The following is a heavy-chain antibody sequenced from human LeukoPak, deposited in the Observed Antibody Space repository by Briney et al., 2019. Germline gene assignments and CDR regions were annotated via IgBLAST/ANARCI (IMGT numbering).Heavy chain of an antibody. CDR2: IQYDGSNK. J-gene: IGHJ3*02. D-gene: IGHD1-26*01. CDR1: GFTFSTYG. CDR3: AKDLLLSPGGLPI. V-gene: IGHV3-30*02. Sequence: GGSLRLSCGGSGFTFSTYGMHWVRQAPGKGLEWVAFIQYDGSNKYYADSVKGRFTISRDNSKNTLYLQMNSLRAEDTAVYYCAKDLLLSPGGLPIWGQGTMVTVSS.